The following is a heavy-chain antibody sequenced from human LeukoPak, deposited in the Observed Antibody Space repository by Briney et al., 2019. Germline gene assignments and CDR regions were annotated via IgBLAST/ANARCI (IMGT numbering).Heavy chain of an antibody. V-gene: IGHV1-69*13. J-gene: IGHJ4*02. CDR2: IIPIFGTA. CDR3: ATPPTYCSSTSCSEFSFDY. CDR1: GGTFSSYA. Sequence: SVNVSCKASGGTFSSYAISWMRQAPGQGLEWMGGIIPIFGTANYAQKFQGRVTITADESTSTAYMELSSLRSEDTAVYYCATPPTYCSSTSCSEFSFDYWGQGTLVTVSS. D-gene: IGHD2-2*01.